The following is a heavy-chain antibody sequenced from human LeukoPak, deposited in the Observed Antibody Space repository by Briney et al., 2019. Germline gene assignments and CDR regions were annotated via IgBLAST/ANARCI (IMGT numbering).Heavy chain of an antibody. CDR2: INSDGSST. J-gene: IGHJ4*02. CDR3: AREGPYYYDSSGNDY. Sequence: QPGGSLRLSCAASGFTFSSYWMHWVCQAPGKGLVWVSRINSDGSSTSYADSVKGRFTISRDNAKNTLYLQMNSLRAEDTAVYYCAREGPYYYDSSGNDYWGQGTLVTVSS. D-gene: IGHD3-22*01. CDR1: GFTFSSYW. V-gene: IGHV3-74*01.